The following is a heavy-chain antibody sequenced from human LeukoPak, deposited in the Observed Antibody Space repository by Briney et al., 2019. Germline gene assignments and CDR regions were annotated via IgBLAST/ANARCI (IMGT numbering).Heavy chain of an antibody. D-gene: IGHD2-15*01. Sequence: ASVKVSCKASGGTFSSYAISWVRQAPGQGLERMGGIIPIFGTANYAQKFQGRVTITTDESTSTAYMELSSLRSEDTAVYYCARDPGYCSGGSCYPSWFDPWGQGTLVTVSS. CDR3: ARDPGYCSGGSCYPSWFDP. J-gene: IGHJ5*02. V-gene: IGHV1-69*05. CDR1: GGTFSSYA. CDR2: IIPIFGTA.